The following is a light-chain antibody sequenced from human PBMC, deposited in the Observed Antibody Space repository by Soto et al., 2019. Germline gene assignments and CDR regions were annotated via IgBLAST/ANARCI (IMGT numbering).Light chain of an antibody. Sequence: SYELSQPPSVTVAPGQTATITCAGNNIGSRSVHWFQQKPGQAPLLVVYDDGDRPSGIPERFSGSNSGNTATLTISRGEAGAEADYYCQVWDSISDHVVFGVGTKLTVL. J-gene: IGLJ3*02. V-gene: IGLV3-21*02. CDR2: DDG. CDR3: QVWDSISDHVV. CDR1: NIGSRS.